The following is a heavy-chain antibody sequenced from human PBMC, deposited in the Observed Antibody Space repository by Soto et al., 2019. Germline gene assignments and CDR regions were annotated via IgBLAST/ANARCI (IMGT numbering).Heavy chain of an antibody. V-gene: IGHV1-69*06. CDR3: ASDMSQGYCSGRSCSPPTVYGMDV. CDR2: IIPIFGTA. CDR1: GGTFISYA. J-gene: IGHJ6*02. Sequence: SVKVSCKASGGTFISYAIIWVRQSPGQGLEWMGGIIPIFGTANYAQKFQGRVTITADKSTSTAYMELSSLRSEDTAVYYCASDMSQGYCSGRSCSPPTVYGMDVWGQGTTVTVSS. D-gene: IGHD2-15*01.